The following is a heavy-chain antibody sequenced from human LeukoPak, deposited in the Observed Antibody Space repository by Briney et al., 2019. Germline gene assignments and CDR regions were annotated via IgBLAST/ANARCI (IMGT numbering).Heavy chain of an antibody. J-gene: IGHJ4*02. V-gene: IGHV3-64D*06. CDR1: GFTFSVYN. CDR3: VRGTGY. Sequence: PGGSLRLSCSASGFTFSVYNMHWVRQVPGRGLEYVSAISSNGDNTYYADSVKGRFTISRDNSKNTLYLQMSSLRADDTAVYYCVRGTGYWGQGTLVTVSS. CDR2: ISSNGDNT.